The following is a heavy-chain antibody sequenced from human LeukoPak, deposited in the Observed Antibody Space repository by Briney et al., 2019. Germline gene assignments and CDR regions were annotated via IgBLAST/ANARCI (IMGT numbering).Heavy chain of an antibody. D-gene: IGHD3-22*01. J-gene: IGHJ4*02. CDR3: ARDNHYDSSGYYDY. V-gene: IGHV3-33*01. CDR1: GFTFSSYG. CDR2: IWYDGSNK. Sequence: GGSLRLSCAASGFTFSSYGMHWVRQAPGKGLEWVAVIWYDGSNKYYADSVKGRFTISRDNSKNTLYLQMNSLRAEDTAVYYCARDNHYDSSGYYDYWGQGTLVTVSS.